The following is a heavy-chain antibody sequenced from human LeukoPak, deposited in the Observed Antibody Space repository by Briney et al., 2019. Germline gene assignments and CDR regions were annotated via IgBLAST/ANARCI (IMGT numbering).Heavy chain of an antibody. CDR2: ISAYNGNT. D-gene: IGHD6-6*01. V-gene: IGHV1-18*01. CDR3: ARDAYSSSSYYYYYYYMDV. CDR1: GYTFTSYG. Sequence: ASVKVSCKASGYTFTSYGISWVRQAPGQGLEWMGRISAYNGNTNYAQKLQGRVTMTTDTSTSTAYMELRSLRSDDTAVYYCARDAYSSSSYYYYYYYMDVWGKGTTVTVSS. J-gene: IGHJ6*03.